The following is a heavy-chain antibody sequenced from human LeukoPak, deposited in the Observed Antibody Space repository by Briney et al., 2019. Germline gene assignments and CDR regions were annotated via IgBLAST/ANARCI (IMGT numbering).Heavy chain of an antibody. CDR3: ARIPITIFGVVIDY. V-gene: IGHV4-39*01. J-gene: IGHJ4*02. Sequence: SENLSLTCTVSGGSISSSSYYRGWIRQPPGKGLEWIGSIYYSGSTYYNPSLKSRVTISVDTSKNQFSLKLSSVTAADTAVYYCARIPITIFGVVIDYWGQGTLVTVSS. D-gene: IGHD3-3*01. CDR1: GGSISSSSYY. CDR2: IYYSGST.